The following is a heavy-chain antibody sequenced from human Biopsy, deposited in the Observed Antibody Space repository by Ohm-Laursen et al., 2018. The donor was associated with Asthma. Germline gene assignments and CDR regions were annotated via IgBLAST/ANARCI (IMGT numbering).Heavy chain of an antibody. D-gene: IGHD3-3*01. CDR3: AKRRGYSDLTDFDH. J-gene: IGHJ4*02. Sequence: LSLTCAASGFVFRSHAMHWVRQAPGKGLEWVAVVSYDGGVVHYADSMKGRFTISRDNAKSTLYLQMNRLRTDDTAVYFCAKRRGYSDLTDFDHWGQGTLVTVSS. CDR1: GFVFRSHA. CDR2: VSYDGGVV. V-gene: IGHV3-30*18.